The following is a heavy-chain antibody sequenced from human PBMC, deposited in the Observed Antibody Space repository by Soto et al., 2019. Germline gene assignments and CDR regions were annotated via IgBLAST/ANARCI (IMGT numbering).Heavy chain of an antibody. CDR2: IKQDGSEK. J-gene: IGHJ4*02. V-gene: IGHV3-7*01. CDR1: GFTFSSYC. Sequence: PGGTPRLSCAASGFTFSSYCMSWVLHAPGKGLEWVANIKQDGSEKYYVDSVKGRFTISRDNTKNSLYLQMNSLRAEDTAVYYFLRVTIEEYNIDYCGQGTRFTVSS. D-gene: IGHD1-1*01. CDR3: LRVTIEEYNIDY.